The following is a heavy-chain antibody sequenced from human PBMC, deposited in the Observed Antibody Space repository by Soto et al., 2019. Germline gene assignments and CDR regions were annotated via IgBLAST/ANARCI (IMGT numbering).Heavy chain of an antibody. V-gene: IGHV1-8*01. D-gene: IGHD4-17*01. CDR1: GYPCTSYD. CDR3: ARTLYGDNVDY. J-gene: IGHJ4*02. Sequence: QVQLVQCGAEVKKPGASVKVSCKASGYPCTSYDINWVRQATGQGLEWMGWMNPNSGNTGYAQKFQGRVTMTRITSICTADMELSSLRSEDTAVYYCARTLYGDNVDYWGQGTLVTVSS. CDR2: MNPNSGNT.